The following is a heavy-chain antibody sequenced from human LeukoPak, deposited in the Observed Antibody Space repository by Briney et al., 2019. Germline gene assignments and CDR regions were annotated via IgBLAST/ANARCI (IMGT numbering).Heavy chain of an antibody. J-gene: IGHJ4*02. CDR3: ARDQGPNFGFDY. V-gene: IGHV1-2*02. D-gene: IGHD1-1*01. Sequence: ASVKVSCKASAYTFTGFYMHWLRQAPGQGLEWMGWINPNSGGTNYAQRFQGRVTMTRDTSIRTAYMELRSLRSDDTAVYYCARDQGPNFGFDYWGQGTLVTVSS. CDR2: INPNSGGT. CDR1: AYTFTGFY.